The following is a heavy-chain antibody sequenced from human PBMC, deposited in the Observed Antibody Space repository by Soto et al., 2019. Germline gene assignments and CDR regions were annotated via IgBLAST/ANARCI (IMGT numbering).Heavy chain of an antibody. D-gene: IGHD3-10*01. Sequence: PEGSLRLSCAASGFSFGSYALSWVRQAPGKGLEWVSTISGSDGKTFYADSVKGRFSISRDTSQNTLYLQMNSRRADDTAIYYCARWSSLDYWGQGTMGTVSS. CDR1: GFSFGSYA. V-gene: IGHV3-23*01. CDR2: ISGSDGKT. J-gene: IGHJ4*02. CDR3: ARWSSLDY.